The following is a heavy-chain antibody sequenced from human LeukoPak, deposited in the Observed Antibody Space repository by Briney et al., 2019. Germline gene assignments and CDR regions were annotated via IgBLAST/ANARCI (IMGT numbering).Heavy chain of an antibody. CDR1: GGSFSGYY. CDR3: ARGRRSGLPGAVDQ. V-gene: IGHV4-34*01. J-gene: IGHJ5*02. Sequence: PSGTLSLTCAVYGGSFSGYYWSWIRQPPGKGLEWIGEINHSGSTTYNPSLKSRVTISVDTAKNQFSLKLSFVTAADTAVYYCARGRRSGLPGAVDQWGQGTLVTVSS. D-gene: IGHD6-19*01. CDR2: INHSGST.